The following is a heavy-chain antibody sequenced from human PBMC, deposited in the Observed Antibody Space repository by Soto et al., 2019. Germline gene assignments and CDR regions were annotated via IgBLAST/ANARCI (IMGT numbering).Heavy chain of an antibody. Sequence: GGSLRLSCAASGFTFRNYGMNWVRQAPGKGLEWVSVIYSGGSTYYADSVKGRFTISRDNSKNTLYLQMNSLRAEDTAVYYCARDSTMISRRAYDYWGQGTLVTVSS. CDR3: ARDSTMISRRAYDY. CDR1: GFTFRNYG. J-gene: IGHJ4*02. D-gene: IGHD3-22*01. CDR2: IYSGGST. V-gene: IGHV3-66*01.